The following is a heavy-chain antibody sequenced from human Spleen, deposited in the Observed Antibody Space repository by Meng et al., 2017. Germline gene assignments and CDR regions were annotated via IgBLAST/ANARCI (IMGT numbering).Heavy chain of an antibody. CDR1: GGSISSGDNY. D-gene: IGHD2-21*01. J-gene: IGHJ4*02. V-gene: IGHV4-30-4*01. CDR3: ASFDHIPRRNYFDY. Sequence: QLQLQESGPGLVKPSQTLSLTCTVSGGSISSGDNYWSWIRQPPGKGLEWIGNIYYSGSTYYNPSLKSRVSISVDTSKNQFSLKLSSVTAADTAVYYCASFDHIPRRNYFDYWGQGTLVTVSS. CDR2: IYYSGST.